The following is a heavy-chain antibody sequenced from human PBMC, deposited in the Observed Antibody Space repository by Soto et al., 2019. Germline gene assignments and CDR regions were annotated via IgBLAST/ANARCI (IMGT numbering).Heavy chain of an antibody. CDR2: IYRTGST. CDR3: GGRDPGTSVDY. CDR1: GASFTSNNW. D-gene: IGHD1-7*01. J-gene: IGHJ4*02. V-gene: IGHV4-4*02. Sequence: XGTLSLTYAFYGASFTSNNWWTWVRQPPGQGLEWIGEIYRTGSTNYNPSLKSRVTISLDKSENQFSLKVTSLTAADTAVYYCGGRDPGTSVDYWGQGTLVTVSS.